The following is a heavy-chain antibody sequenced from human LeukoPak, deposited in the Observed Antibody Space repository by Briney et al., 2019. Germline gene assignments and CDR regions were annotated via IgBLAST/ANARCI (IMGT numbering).Heavy chain of an antibody. J-gene: IGHJ5*02. V-gene: IGHV4-38-2*02. CDR2: FYHGGST. CDR1: GYSISTGYY. Sequence: SETLSLTCTVSGYSISTGYYWDWIRQPPGKGLEWIGTFYHGGSTYYNPSLKSRVTISVDTSKNQFSLKLSSVTAADTAVYYCTRYGSAKNWFDPWGQGTLVTVSS. D-gene: IGHD3-10*01. CDR3: TRYGSAKNWFDP.